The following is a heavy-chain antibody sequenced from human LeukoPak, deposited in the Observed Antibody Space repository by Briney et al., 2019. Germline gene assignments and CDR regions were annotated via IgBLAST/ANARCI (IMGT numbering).Heavy chain of an antibody. Sequence: PSETLSLTCTVSGGSISSSSYYWGWIRQPPGKGLEWIGSIYYSGSTYYNPSLKSRVTISVDTSKNQFSLKLSSVTAADTAVYYCARADYDYLTSPDAFDIWGQGTMVTVSS. CDR1: GGSISSSSYY. D-gene: IGHD3-22*01. J-gene: IGHJ3*02. CDR3: ARADYDYLTSPDAFDI. CDR2: IYYSGST. V-gene: IGHV4-39*07.